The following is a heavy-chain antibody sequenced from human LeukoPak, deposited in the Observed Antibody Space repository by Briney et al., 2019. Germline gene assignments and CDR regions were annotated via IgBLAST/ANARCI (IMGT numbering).Heavy chain of an antibody. V-gene: IGHV1-2*02. Sequence: GESLKISCKASGYTFTGYYMHWVRQAPGQGLEWMGWINPNSGGTNYAQKLQGRVTITADKSTSTAYMELSSLRSEDTAVYYCARVSPRYYDSSGYSEVFDYWGQGTLVTVSS. CDR1: GYTFTGYY. D-gene: IGHD3-22*01. CDR2: INPNSGGT. J-gene: IGHJ4*02. CDR3: ARVSPRYYDSSGYSEVFDY.